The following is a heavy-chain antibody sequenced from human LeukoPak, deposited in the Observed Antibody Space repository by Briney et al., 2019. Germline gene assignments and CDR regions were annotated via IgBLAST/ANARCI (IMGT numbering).Heavy chain of an antibody. D-gene: IGHD5-18*01. Sequence: SETLSLTCNLSDGSISSYYWSWIRQPPGKGLEWIGYIYYSGSTNYNPSLKSRVTISVDTSKNQFSLKLSSVTAADTAVYYCARPRGYSYGFYAFDIWGQGTMVTVSS. CDR3: ARPRGYSYGFYAFDI. V-gene: IGHV4-59*01. CDR1: DGSISSYY. CDR2: IYYSGST. J-gene: IGHJ3*02.